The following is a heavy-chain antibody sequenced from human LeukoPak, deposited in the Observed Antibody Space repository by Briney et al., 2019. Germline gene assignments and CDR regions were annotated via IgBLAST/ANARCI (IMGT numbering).Heavy chain of an antibody. J-gene: IGHJ4*02. CDR3: ARDSSVTTSLFDY. CDR2: ISAYNGNT. V-gene: IGHV1-18*01. D-gene: IGHD4-17*01. CDR1: GGTFSSYA. Sequence: ASVKVSCKASGGTFSSYAISWVRQAPGQGLEWMGWISAYNGNTNYAQKLQGRVTMTTDTSTSTAYMELRSLRSDDTAVYYCARDSSVTTSLFDYWGQGTLVTVSS.